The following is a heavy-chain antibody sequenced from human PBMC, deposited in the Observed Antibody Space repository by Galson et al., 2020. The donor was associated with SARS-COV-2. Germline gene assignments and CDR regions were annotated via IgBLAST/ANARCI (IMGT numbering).Heavy chain of an antibody. Sequence: TGGSLILSCAASGFTFDSYDMHWVRQATGKGLEWVSVIDIAGDTYYPDSLKGRFTISRESAKNSLYLQMNSLIAGDTAVYYCARDLVVPAAIHYYYYGMDVWGQGTTVTVSS. J-gene: IGHJ6*02. D-gene: IGHD2-2*01. CDR1: GFTFDSYD. V-gene: IGHV3-13*01. CDR3: ARDLVVPAAIHYYYYGMDV. CDR2: IDIAGDT.